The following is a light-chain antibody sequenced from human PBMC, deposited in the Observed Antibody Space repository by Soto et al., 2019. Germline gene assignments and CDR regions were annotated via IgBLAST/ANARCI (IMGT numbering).Light chain of an antibody. CDR1: SGHSAYA. CDR2: VNSDGSH. J-gene: IGLJ2*01. V-gene: IGLV4-69*01. Sequence: QSVLTQSPSASASLGASVKLTCTLSSGHSAYAIAWHQQQPERGLRYLIKVNSDGSHTKVDGIPDRFSGSSSGAERYLSISSLQSEDEAGYYCAAWDDSLNGPVFGGGTKLTVL. CDR3: AAWDDSLNGPV.